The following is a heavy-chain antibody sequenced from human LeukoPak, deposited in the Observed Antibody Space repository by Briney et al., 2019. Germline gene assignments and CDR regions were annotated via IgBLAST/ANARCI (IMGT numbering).Heavy chain of an antibody. V-gene: IGHV4-38-2*01. D-gene: IGHD2-15*01. CDR3: ARVNVVVVAATRSHYFDY. CDR2: IYHSGST. J-gene: IGHJ4*02. CDR1: GYSISSGYY. Sequence: SETLSLTCAVSGYSISSGYYWGWIRQPPGKGLEWIGSIYHSGSTYYNPSLKSRVIISVDTSKNQFSLKLSSVTAADTAVYYCARVNVVVVAATRSHYFDYWGQGTLVTVSS.